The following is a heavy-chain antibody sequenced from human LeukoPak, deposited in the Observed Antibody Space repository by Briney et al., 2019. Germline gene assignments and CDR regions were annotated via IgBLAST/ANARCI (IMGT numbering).Heavy chain of an antibody. CDR3: ARGNGGAAAVHGDY. V-gene: IGHV3-66*01. CDR1: GFTVSSNY. J-gene: IGHJ4*02. Sequence: GGSLRLSCAASGFTVSSNYMSWVRQPPGKGLEWVSVIYSGGSTYYADSVKGRFTISRDNSKNTLYLQMNSLRAEDTAVYYCARGNGGAAAVHGDYWGQGTLVTVSS. D-gene: IGHD6-13*01. CDR2: IYSGGST.